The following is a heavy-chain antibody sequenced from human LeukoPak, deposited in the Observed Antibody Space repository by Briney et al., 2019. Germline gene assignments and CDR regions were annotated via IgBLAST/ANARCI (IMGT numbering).Heavy chain of an antibody. CDR3: ARTVVVTATIDY. CDR2: IYYSGST. CDR1: GGSISSGGYY. D-gene: IGHD2-21*02. V-gene: IGHV4-31*03. J-gene: IGHJ4*02. Sequence: SETLSLTCTVSGGSISSGGYYWSWIRQHPGKGLEWIGYIYYSGSTYYNPSLKSRVTISVDTSKNQFSLKLSSVTAVDTAVYYCARTVVVTATIDYWGQGTLVTVSS.